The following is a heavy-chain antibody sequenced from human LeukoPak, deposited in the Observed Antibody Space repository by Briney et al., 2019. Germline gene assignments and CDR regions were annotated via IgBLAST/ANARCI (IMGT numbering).Heavy chain of an antibody. CDR1: GGSISSGGYY. J-gene: IGHJ4*02. CDR3: ARVEHDSSGLGSPYFDY. CDR2: IYYSGST. Sequence: PSQTLSLTCTVSGGSISSGGYYWSWIRQHPGKGLEWIGYIYYSGSTYYNPSLKSRVTISVDTSKNQFSLKLSSVTAADTAVYYCARVEHDSSGLGSPYFDYWGQGTLVTVSS. V-gene: IGHV4-31*03. D-gene: IGHD3-22*01.